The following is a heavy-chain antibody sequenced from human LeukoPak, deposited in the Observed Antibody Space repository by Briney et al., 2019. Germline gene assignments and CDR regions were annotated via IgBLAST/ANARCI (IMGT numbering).Heavy chain of an antibody. D-gene: IGHD6-19*01. Sequence: GASVKVSCKASGGTFSSYAISWVRQAPGQGLEWMGRIIPIFGTANYAQKFQGRVTITTDESTSTAYMELSSLRSEDTAVYYCRPEFAVAGPPDYWGQGTLVTVSS. V-gene: IGHV1-69*05. CDR2: IIPIFGTA. J-gene: IGHJ4*02. CDR3: RPEFAVAGPPDY. CDR1: GGTFSSYA.